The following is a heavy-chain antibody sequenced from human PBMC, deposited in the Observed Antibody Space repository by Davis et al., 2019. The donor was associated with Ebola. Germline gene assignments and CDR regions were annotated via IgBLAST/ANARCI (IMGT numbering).Heavy chain of an antibody. J-gene: IGHJ6*02. Sequence: SVKGRFTMSRDNAKNSLYLQMNSLRDEDTAVYYWARELGREEWLLPYYYYGMDVWGQGTTVTVSS. CDR3: ARELGREEWLLPYYYYGMDV. D-gene: IGHD3-3*01. V-gene: IGHV3-48*02.